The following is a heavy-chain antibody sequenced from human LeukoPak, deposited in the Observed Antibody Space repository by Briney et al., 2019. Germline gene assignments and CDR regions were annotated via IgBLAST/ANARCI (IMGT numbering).Heavy chain of an antibody. Sequence: PPGGSLRLSCAASGFTFSSYEMNWVRQAPGKGLEWVSYISSSGSTIYYADSVKGRFTISRDNAKNSLYLQMNSLRAEGTAVYYCARGYCRGGSCYSIDYWGQGTLVTVSS. V-gene: IGHV3-48*03. CDR1: GFTFSSYE. CDR2: ISSSGSTI. CDR3: ARGYCRGGSCYSIDY. J-gene: IGHJ4*02. D-gene: IGHD2-15*01.